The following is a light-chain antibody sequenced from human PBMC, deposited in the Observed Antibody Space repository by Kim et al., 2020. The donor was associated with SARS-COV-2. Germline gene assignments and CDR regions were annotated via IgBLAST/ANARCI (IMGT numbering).Light chain of an antibody. CDR1: SSGIGHYDD. CDR2: DVS. Sequence: GQALTICSTGTSSGIGHYDDISWYQHHPDKATKLLFYDVSNRPSVISRRSSGSKADNTASMTISGLQPEDEADYYCSSYTTYNTVVFGGGTQLTVL. J-gene: IGLJ2*01. CDR3: SSYTTYNTVV. V-gene: IGLV2-14*03.